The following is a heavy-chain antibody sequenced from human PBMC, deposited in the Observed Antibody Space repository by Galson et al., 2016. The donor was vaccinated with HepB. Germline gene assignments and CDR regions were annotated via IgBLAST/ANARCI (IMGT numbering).Heavy chain of an antibody. CDR1: GYTLTTYA. CDR3: ERSLSLRSSWYRWFDP. Sequence: SVKVSCKASGYTLTTYAMNWVRQAPGQGLEWMGWINTNTGNPTYAQGFTGRLVFSLDTSVSTAYLQISSLKAEDTAVYYCERSLSLRSSWYRWFDPWGQGTLVTVSS. J-gene: IGHJ5*02. V-gene: IGHV7-4-1*02. D-gene: IGHD6-13*01. CDR2: INTNTGNP.